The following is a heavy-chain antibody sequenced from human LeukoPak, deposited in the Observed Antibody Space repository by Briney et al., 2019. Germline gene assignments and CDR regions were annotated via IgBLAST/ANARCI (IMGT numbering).Heavy chain of an antibody. D-gene: IGHD3-10*01. Sequence: GGTLRLSCAASGFTFSSYCMNWVRQAPGKGREWVSSISSSSTYIYYADSVKGRFTISRDNAKNSLYLQMNSLRAEDTAVYYCARDPSMVRGVNYYYGMDVWGKGTTVTVSS. CDR3: ARDPSMVRGVNYYYGMDV. CDR1: GFTFSSYC. J-gene: IGHJ6*04. CDR2: ISSSSTYI. V-gene: IGHV3-21*01.